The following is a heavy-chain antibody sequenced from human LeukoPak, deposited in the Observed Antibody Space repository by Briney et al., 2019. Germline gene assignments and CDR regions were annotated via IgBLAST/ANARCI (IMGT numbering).Heavy chain of an antibody. V-gene: IGHV3-23*01. Sequence: GGSLRLSCAASGFTFSSYAMSWVRQALGKGLEWVSAISGSGGSTYYADSVKGRFTISRDSSKNTLYLQMNSLRAEDTAVYYCAKDEDGSGNFYYWGQGTLVTVSS. CDR3: AKDEDGSGNFYY. D-gene: IGHD3-10*01. CDR2: ISGSGGST. CDR1: GFTFSSYA. J-gene: IGHJ4*02.